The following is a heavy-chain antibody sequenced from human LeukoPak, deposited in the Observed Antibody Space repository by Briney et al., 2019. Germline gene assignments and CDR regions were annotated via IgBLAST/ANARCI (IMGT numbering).Heavy chain of an antibody. CDR2: IKQDGSEK. V-gene: IGHV3-7*01. Sequence: GGSLRLSCAASGFTFSSYWMSWVRQAPGKGLEWVANIKQDGSEKYYVDSVKGRFTISRDNAKNSLYLQMNSLRAEDTAVYYCARLYSSSWPGLNDAFDIWGQGTMVTVSS. CDR1: GFTFSSYW. J-gene: IGHJ3*02. D-gene: IGHD6-13*01. CDR3: ARLYSSSWPGLNDAFDI.